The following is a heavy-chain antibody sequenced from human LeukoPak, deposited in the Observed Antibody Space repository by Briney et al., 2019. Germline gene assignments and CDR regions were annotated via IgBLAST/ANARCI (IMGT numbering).Heavy chain of an antibody. CDR1: GFTFSSYA. CDR3: ARNPSTSSYLDY. J-gene: IGHJ4*02. V-gene: IGHV3-30*04. Sequence: GGSLRLSCAASGFTFSSYAMHWVRQAPGKGLEWVAVISYDGSNKYYADSVKGRFTISRDNSKNTLYLQMNSLRAEDTAVYCCARNPSTSSYLDYWGQGTLVTVSS. CDR2: ISYDGSNK. D-gene: IGHD2-2*01.